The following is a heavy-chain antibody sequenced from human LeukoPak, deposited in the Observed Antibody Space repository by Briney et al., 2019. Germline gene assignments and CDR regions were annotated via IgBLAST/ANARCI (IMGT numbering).Heavy chain of an antibody. CDR2: IYYSGST. D-gene: IGHD2-15*01. J-gene: IGHJ4*02. V-gene: IGHV4-39*01. Sequence: SETLSLTCTASGGSISSSSYYWGWIRQPPGKGLEWIGSIYYSGSTYYNPSLKSRVSISVDTSKNQFSLKLSSVTAADTAVYYCARHRSDSGGSLDYWGQGTLVTVSS. CDR1: GGSISSSSYY. CDR3: ARHRSDSGGSLDY.